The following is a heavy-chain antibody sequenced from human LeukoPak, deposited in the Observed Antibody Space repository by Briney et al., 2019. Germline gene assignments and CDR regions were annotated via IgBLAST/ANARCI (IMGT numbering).Heavy chain of an antibody. CDR3: ASGRYNPPDH. J-gene: IGHJ4*02. V-gene: IGHV4-34*01. Sequence: SETLSLTCAVYGGSFSGYYWSWIRQPPGKGLEWIGEINHSGSTNYNPSLKSRVTISVDTSKNQFSLKLSSVTAADTAVYYCASGRYNPPDHWGQGTLVTVSS. D-gene: IGHD5-18*01. CDR2: INHSGST. CDR1: GGSFSGYY.